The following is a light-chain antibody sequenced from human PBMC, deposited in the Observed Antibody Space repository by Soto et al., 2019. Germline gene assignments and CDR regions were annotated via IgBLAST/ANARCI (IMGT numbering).Light chain of an antibody. CDR3: QQYGSSPGLT. J-gene: IGKJ4*01. Sequence: EIVLTQSPGTLSLSPGERATLSCRASQSVSSSYLAWYQQKPGQAPRLLIYGSSSRATDIPDRFSGSGSGTDFTLTISRLEPEDFAVYYCQQYGSSPGLTFGGGTKVDIK. V-gene: IGKV3-20*01. CDR2: GSS. CDR1: QSVSSSY.